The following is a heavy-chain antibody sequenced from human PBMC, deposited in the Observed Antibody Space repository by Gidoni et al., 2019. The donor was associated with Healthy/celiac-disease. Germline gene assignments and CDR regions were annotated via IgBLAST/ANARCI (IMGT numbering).Heavy chain of an antibody. J-gene: IGHJ5*02. V-gene: IGHV1-2*02. CDR3: ARDAYYGSGSYYRVNWFDP. CDR1: GYTFTGYY. CDR2: INPNSGGT. Sequence: QVQLVQSGAEVKKPGASVKVSCKASGYTFTGYYMHWVRQAPGQGLEWMGWINPNSGGTNYAQKFQGRVTMTRDTSISTAYMELSRLRSDDTAVYYCARDAYYGSGSYYRVNWFDPWGQGTLVTVSS. D-gene: IGHD3-10*01.